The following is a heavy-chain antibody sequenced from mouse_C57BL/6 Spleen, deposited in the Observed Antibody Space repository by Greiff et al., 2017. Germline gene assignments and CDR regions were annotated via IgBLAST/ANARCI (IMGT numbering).Heavy chain of an antibody. V-gene: IGHV1-19*01. D-gene: IGHD2-5*01. CDR1: GYTFTDYY. Sequence: EVKLQQSGPVLVKPGASVKMSCKASGYTFTDYYMNWVKQSHGKSLEWIGVINPYNGGTSYNQKFKGKATLTVDKSSSTAYMELNSLTSEDSAVYYCAAYYSNYAWFAYWGQGTLVTVSA. CDR2: INPYNGGT. CDR3: AAYYSNYAWFAY. J-gene: IGHJ3*01.